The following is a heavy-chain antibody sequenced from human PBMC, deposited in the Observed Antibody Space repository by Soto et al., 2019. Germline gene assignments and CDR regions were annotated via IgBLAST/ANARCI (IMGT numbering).Heavy chain of an antibody. V-gene: IGHV4-39*01. CDR1: GGSIDSSNYY. J-gene: IGHJ4*02. Sequence: QLQLQESGPGLVKPSETLSLTCTVSGGSIDSSNYYLDWNRQPPGKGLEWIGTIYYNGNAYYNPSLKSRVTMSVATSKNQFSLKLISVTAADTAVYYCARHFVAVVIKGWGYWGQGTLVTVSS. CDR3: ARHFVAVVIKGWGY. D-gene: IGHD3-22*01. CDR2: IYYNGNA.